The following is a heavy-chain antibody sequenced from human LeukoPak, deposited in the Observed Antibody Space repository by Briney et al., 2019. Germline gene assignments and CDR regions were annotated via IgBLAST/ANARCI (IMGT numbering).Heavy chain of an antibody. CDR1: GYPFTTWE. D-gene: IGHD1-14*01. J-gene: IGHJ5*02. CDR2: VHPNSGNT. CDR3: ARGPRNDP. V-gene: IGHV1-8*01. Sequence: GASVKVSCKTSGYPFTTWEINWVRQAAGQGLEWMGWVHPNSGNTACAQKFQGRVTMTRDTSISTAYMELSGLRFDDTAVYFCARGPRNDPWGQGTLVTVSS.